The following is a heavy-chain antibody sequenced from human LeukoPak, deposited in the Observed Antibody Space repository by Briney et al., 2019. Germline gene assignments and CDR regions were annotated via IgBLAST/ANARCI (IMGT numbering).Heavy chain of an antibody. CDR3: ASGYDFWSGYYGPLDY. V-gene: IGHV4-34*01. J-gene: IGHJ4*02. Sequence: SETLSLTCAVYGGSFSGYYWRWIRQPPGKGLEWIGEINHSGSTNYNPSLKSRVTISVDTSKNQFSLKLSSVTAADTAVYYCASGYDFWSGYYGPLDYWGQGTLVTVSS. D-gene: IGHD3-3*01. CDR1: GGSFSGYY. CDR2: INHSGST.